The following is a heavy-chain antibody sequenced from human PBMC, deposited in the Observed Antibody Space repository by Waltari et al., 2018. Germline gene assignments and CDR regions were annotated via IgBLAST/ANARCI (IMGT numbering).Heavy chain of an antibody. CDR3: ARGRYYDILTGYFKRSYFDY. CDR1: GGSFSGYY. Sequence: QVQLQQWGAGLLKPSETLSLTCAVYGGSFSGYYWSWIRQPPGKGLEWIGEINHSGRTNYNPSLKSRVTISVDTSKNQCSLKLSAVTAADTAVYYCARGRYYDILTGYFKRSYFDYWGQGTLVTVSS. CDR2: INHSGRT. V-gene: IGHV4-34*01. J-gene: IGHJ4*02. D-gene: IGHD3-9*01.